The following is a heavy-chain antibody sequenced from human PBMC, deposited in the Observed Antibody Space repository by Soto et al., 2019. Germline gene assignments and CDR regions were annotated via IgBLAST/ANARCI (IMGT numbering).Heavy chain of an antibody. V-gene: IGHV1-69*06. CDR1: GGTFGSHT. D-gene: IGHD3-16*01. CDR2: IIPVFNAA. Sequence: QVQLVQSGAEVKKPGSSVRVSCKVSGGTFGSHTFTWVRQAPGHGLEWLGEIIPVFNAANYAQRFKDRVTITEDRSATTVYLELSRLTSADTATYYCARIETRTYHNTRGTDLDFWGQGTLVIVSS. CDR3: ARIETRTYHNTRGTDLDF. J-gene: IGHJ4*02.